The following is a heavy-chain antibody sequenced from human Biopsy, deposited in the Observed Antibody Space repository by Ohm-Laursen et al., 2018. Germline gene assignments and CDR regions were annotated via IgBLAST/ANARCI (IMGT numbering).Heavy chain of an antibody. CDR3: ARGMRTTGWPYFDY. V-gene: IGHV4-61*01. D-gene: IGHD2/OR15-2a*01. CDR1: GYSIIPSGPEN. J-gene: IGHJ4*02. Sequence: SETLSLTCTLSGYSIIPSGPENWCWIRQPPGQGLQYIGFIYSGGNTNYNPSRRSRVTMSVNTSKNQFSLRLNSVTAADTAVYYCARGMRTTGWPYFDYWGQGILVTVSS. CDR2: IYSGGNT.